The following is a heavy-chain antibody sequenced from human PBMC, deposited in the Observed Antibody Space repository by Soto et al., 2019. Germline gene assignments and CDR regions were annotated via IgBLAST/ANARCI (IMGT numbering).Heavy chain of an antibody. D-gene: IGHD1-7*01. CDR3: ARLNAGTTYYYYGMDV. CDR2: IYYSGST. J-gene: IGHJ6*02. V-gene: IGHV4-39*01. CDR1: GASVSSSSYY. Sequence: QLQLHESGPGLVKPSETLSLTCTVSGASVSSSSYYWGWIRQPPGKGPEWIGSIYYSGSTYYNPSLKSRVTISVDTSKNQFSLKLSSVTAADTAVYYCARLNAGTTYYYYGMDVWGQGTTVTVSS.